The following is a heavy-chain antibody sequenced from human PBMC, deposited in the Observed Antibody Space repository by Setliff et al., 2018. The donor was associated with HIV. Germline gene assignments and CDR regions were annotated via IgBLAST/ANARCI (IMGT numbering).Heavy chain of an antibody. CDR3: VRHGGHSFDS. J-gene: IGHJ4*02. CDR2: IHHSGST. Sequence: PSETLSLTCGVYGGSFSGDYWSWIRQPPGKGLEWIGEIHHSGSTKYNPSLQSRVTILVDTSNKQLSLNLGSVTAADTAVYFCVRHGGHSFDSWGQGTLVTVSS. D-gene: IGHD2-15*01. CDR1: GGSFSGDY. V-gene: IGHV4-34*01.